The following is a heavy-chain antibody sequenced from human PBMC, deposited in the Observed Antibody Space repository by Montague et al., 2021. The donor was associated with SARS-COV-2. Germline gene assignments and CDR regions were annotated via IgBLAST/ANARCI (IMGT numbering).Heavy chain of an antibody. Sequence: SETLSLTCAVSGGSISSHYWSFIRQPPGKGLEWIAYINYSGGTNYNPSLKSRVTISVDTSKNHFSLQLRSVTPADTAVYFCARATSVRGVVNWFDPWGQGTLGTVSS. D-gene: IGHD3-10*01. J-gene: IGHJ5*02. CDR3: ARATSVRGVVNWFDP. CDR1: GGSISSHY. CDR2: INYSGGT. V-gene: IGHV4-59*11.